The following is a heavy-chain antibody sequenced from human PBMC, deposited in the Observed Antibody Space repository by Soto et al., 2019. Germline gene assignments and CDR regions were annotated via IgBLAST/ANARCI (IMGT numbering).Heavy chain of an antibody. CDR3: ARSGSTGYYYYGMDV. CDR2: IYYSGST. J-gene: IGHJ6*02. D-gene: IGHD2-2*01. V-gene: IGHV4-31*03. CDR1: GGSISSGGYY. Sequence: TLSLTCTVSGGSISSGGYYWSWIRQHPGKGLEWIGYIYYSGSTYYNPSLKSRVTISVDTSKNQFSLKLSSVTAADTAVYYCARSGSTGYYYYGMDVWGQGTTVTVSS.